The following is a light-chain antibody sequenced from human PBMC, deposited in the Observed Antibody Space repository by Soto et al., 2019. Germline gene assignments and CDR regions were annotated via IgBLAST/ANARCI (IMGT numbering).Light chain of an antibody. Sequence: ALTQPASVSWSPGQSITISCTVTSSDVGAYNYVSWYQQHPGKAPKLMIYDVSHRPSGVSHRFSGSKSGNTASLTISGLQAEDEADYYCGSYTTSSNYVFGTGTKVTVL. V-gene: IGLV2-14*01. CDR3: GSYTTSSNYV. CDR2: DVS. CDR1: SSDVGAYNY. J-gene: IGLJ1*01.